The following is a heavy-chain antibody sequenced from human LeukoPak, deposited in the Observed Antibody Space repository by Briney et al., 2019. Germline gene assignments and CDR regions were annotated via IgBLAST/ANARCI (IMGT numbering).Heavy chain of an antibody. CDR3: ARRRLMVRGVLDY. J-gene: IGHJ4*02. CDR2: IYYSGST. CDR1: GGSISSYY. V-gene: IGHV4-59*12. Sequence: SETLSLTCTVSGGSISSYYWSWIRQPPGKGLEWIGYIYYSGSTNYNPSLKSRVTISVDTSKNQFSLKLSSVTAADTAVYYCARRRLMVRGVLDYWGQGTLVTVSS. D-gene: IGHD3-10*01.